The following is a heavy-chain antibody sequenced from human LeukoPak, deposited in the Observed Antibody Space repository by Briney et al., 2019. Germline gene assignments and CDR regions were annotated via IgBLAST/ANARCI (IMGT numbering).Heavy chain of an antibody. CDR1: GGSISSSSYY. CDR2: IYYSRST. J-gene: IGHJ3*02. V-gene: IGHV4-39*01. Sequence: SETLSLTCTVSGGSISSSSYYWGWIRQPPGKGLEWIGSIYYSRSTYYNPSLKSRVTISVDTSKNQFSLKLSSMTAADTAVYYCASGWELRRGDAFDIWGQGTMVTVSS. D-gene: IGHD1-26*01. CDR3: ASGWELRRGDAFDI.